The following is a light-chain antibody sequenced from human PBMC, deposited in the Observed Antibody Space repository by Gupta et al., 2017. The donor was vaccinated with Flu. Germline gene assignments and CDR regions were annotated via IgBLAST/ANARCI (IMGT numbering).Light chain of an antibody. CDR2: AAS. CDR1: QSISSY. J-gene: IGKJ1*01. Sequence: GDRVTITCRASQSISSYLNWYQQKPGKAPKVLIYAASSLQSGVPSRLSGSGSGTDFTLTISSLQPEDFATYYCQQSYSTPRTFGQGTKVEIK. CDR3: QQSYSTPRT. V-gene: IGKV1-39*01.